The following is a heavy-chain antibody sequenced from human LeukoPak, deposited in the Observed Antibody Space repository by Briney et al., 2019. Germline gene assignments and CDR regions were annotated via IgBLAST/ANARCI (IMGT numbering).Heavy chain of an antibody. D-gene: IGHD3-10*01. V-gene: IGHV1-8*01. J-gene: IGHJ6*03. CDR2: MNPNSGNT. CDR3: ARLSTMVRGVRDYYYYMDV. Sequence: ASVKVSCKASGYTFTSYDINWVRQATGQGLEWMGWMNPNSGNTGYAQKFQGRVTMTRNTSISTAYMELSSLRSEDTAVYYCARLSTMVRGVRDYYYYMDVWGKGTTVTISS. CDR1: GYTFTSYD.